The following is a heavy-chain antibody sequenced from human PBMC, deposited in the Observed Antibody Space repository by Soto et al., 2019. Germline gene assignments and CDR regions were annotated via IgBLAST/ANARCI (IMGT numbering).Heavy chain of an antibody. CDR2: INPNSGGT. Sequence: ASVKVSCKASGYTFTGYYMHWVRQAPGQGLEWMGWINPNSGGTNYAQKFQGWVTMTRDTSISTACMELSRLRSDDTAVYYCARDLATASLYYGMDVWGQGTTVTVSS. CDR1: GYTFTGYY. CDR3: ARDLATASLYYGMDV. V-gene: IGHV1-2*04. J-gene: IGHJ6*02. D-gene: IGHD1-26*01.